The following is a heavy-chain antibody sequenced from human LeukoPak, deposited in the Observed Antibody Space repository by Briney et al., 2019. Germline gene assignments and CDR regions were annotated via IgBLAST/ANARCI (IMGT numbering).Heavy chain of an antibody. CDR1: GYSISSGYY. CDR2: IYHSGST. V-gene: IGHV4-38-2*02. D-gene: IGHD2-2*01. Sequence: SETLSLTCTVSGYSISSGYYWGWIRQPPGKGLEWIGSIYHSGSTYYNPSLKSRVTISVDTSKNQFSLKLSSVTAADTAVYYCARARIDTSWYYYYMDVWGKGTTVTVSS. CDR3: ARARIDTSWYYYYMDV. J-gene: IGHJ6*03.